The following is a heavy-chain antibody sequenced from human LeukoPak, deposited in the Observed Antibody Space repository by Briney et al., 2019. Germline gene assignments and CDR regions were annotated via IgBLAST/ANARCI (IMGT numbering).Heavy chain of an antibody. CDR3: ARDVIVATITRGYYYYYMDV. D-gene: IGHD5-12*01. J-gene: IGHJ6*03. Sequence: SETLSLTCTASGGSISSSSYYWGWIRQPPGKGLEWIGSIYYSGSTYYNPSLKSRVTISVDTSKNQFSLKLSSVTAADTAVYYCARDVIVATITRGYYYYYMDVWGKGTTVTVSS. CDR2: IYYSGST. CDR1: GGSISSSSYY. V-gene: IGHV4-39*07.